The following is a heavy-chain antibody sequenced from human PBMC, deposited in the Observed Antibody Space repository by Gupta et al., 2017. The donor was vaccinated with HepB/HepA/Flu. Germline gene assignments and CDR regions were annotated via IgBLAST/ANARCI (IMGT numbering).Heavy chain of an antibody. V-gene: IGHV3-23*01. D-gene: IGHD3-3*01. Sequence: EIQLLESGGGLVQPGGSPRLXXEVXGXTXNGNAMSWVRQAPGKGLEWVSGIGTDLKTHYSESVRGRFTISRDNSKNTLYLQMNSLRAEDTAVYYCAKDLYFWSAMDVWGKGTTVTVSS. CDR3: AKDLYFWSAMDV. J-gene: IGHJ6*03. CDR2: IGTDLKT. CDR1: GXTXNGNA.